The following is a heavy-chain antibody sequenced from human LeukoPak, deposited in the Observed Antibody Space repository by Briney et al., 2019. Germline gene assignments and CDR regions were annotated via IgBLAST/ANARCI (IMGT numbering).Heavy chain of an antibody. Sequence: ASVKVSCKASGYTFTSYDINWVRQATGQGLEWMGWMNPNSGNTGYAQKFQGRVTITRNTSISTAYMELSSLRSEDTAVYYCARDDYCSSTSCFVFDYWGQGTLVTVSS. CDR1: GYTFTSYD. D-gene: IGHD2-2*01. CDR2: MNPNSGNT. V-gene: IGHV1-8*03. J-gene: IGHJ4*02. CDR3: ARDDYCSSTSCFVFDY.